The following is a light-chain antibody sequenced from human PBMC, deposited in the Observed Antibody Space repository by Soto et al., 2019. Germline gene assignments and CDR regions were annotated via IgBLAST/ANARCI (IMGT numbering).Light chain of an antibody. CDR3: TSYTSSTSVV. Sequence: QSALTQPASVSGSPGQSITISCTGTSSDVGGYKYVSWYQQHPGKAPKLMIYDVSNRPSGVSNRFSGSKSGNTASLTISGLQSEDEGDYYCTSYTSSTSVVFGGGTKLPS. V-gene: IGLV2-14*03. CDR1: SSDVGGYKY. J-gene: IGLJ2*01. CDR2: DVS.